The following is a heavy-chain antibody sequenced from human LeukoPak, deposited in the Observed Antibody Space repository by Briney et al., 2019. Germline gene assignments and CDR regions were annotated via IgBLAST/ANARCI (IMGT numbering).Heavy chain of an antibody. Sequence: GGSLRLSCTASGFTFSSYWMSWVHQAPGKGLEWVANIKQDGSEKYYVDSVKGRFTISRDNAKNSLYLQMNSLRAEDTAVYYCARFSGSNPFAYWGQGTLVTVSS. V-gene: IGHV3-7*01. CDR3: ARFSGSNPFAY. CDR1: GFTFSSYW. J-gene: IGHJ4*02. D-gene: IGHD1-26*01. CDR2: IKQDGSEK.